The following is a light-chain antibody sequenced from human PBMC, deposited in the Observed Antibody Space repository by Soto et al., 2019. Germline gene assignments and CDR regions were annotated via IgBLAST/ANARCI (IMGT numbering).Light chain of an antibody. Sequence: DIQMSQSPSSLSASVGDRVTITCRASQGINNYLAWYQQRPGKVPRLLIYAASTLQSGVPSRFRGSRSGTDFTLTISSLQPEDVATYYCQNYNSAPRTFGQGTKVEIK. J-gene: IGKJ1*01. CDR1: QGINNY. CDR3: QNYNSAPRT. V-gene: IGKV1-27*01. CDR2: AAS.